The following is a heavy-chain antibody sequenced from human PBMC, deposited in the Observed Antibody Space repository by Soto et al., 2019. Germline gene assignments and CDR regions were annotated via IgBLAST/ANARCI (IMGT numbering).Heavy chain of an antibody. CDR3: ARGPSGDKVDS. D-gene: IGHD7-27*01. CDR1: GGSINTVNYW. CDR2: IYDGGNT. Sequence: QVQLQESGPGLVKPSQTLSLTCTVSGGSINTVNYWWSWIRQSPDMGPEWIGHIYDGGNTYNNPSLESRAATSVDTSKNQFSLTLSSVSAADTAVYYCARGPSGDKVDSWGQGTLVTVSS. J-gene: IGHJ4*02. V-gene: IGHV4-30-4*01.